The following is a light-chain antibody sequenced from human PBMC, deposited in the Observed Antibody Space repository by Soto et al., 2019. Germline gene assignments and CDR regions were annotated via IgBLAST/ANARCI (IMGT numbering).Light chain of an antibody. V-gene: IGKV4-1*01. CDR2: WAS. CDR1: QSVLYSSNNKNY. CDR3: QQYYKPPTYT. Sequence: DIVMTQSPDSLAVSLGERATINCKSSQSVLYSSNNKNYLAWYQQKPGQPPKLLIYWASTRESGVPDRFSGSGSGTDFTLTISSLQAEDVAVYYCQQYYKPPTYTFGQGTKLEIK. J-gene: IGKJ2*01.